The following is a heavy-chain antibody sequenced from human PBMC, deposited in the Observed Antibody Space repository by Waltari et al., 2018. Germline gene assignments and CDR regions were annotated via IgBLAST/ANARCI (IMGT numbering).Heavy chain of an antibody. D-gene: IGHD4-17*01. CDR2: INPIDPYI. CDR3: ARLDYGSSSEPFDY. Sequence: EVQLVQSGAEVKKPGESLRISCQGSGYTFSSYGIYWVRQMPGKGLEWMGKINPIDPYITYSPSFQGHVTISTDKSISTAYLHWSSLKASDTAMYYCARLDYGSSSEPFDYWGQGTLVTVSS. V-gene: IGHV5-10-1*03. J-gene: IGHJ4*01. CDR1: GYTFSSYG.